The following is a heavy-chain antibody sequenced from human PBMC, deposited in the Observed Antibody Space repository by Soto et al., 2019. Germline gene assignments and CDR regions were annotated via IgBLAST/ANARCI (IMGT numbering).Heavy chain of an antibody. J-gene: IGHJ4*02. CDR2: IGTAGDT. CDR3: ARGRYGSGNLDY. D-gene: IGHD3-10*01. V-gene: IGHV3-13*01. Sequence: PGGSLRLSCAASGFTFSSYDMHWVRQATGKGLEWVSAIGTAGDTYYPGSVKGRFTISRENAKNSLYLQMNSLRAGGTAVYYCARGRYGSGNLDYWGQGTLVTVSS. CDR1: GFTFSSYD.